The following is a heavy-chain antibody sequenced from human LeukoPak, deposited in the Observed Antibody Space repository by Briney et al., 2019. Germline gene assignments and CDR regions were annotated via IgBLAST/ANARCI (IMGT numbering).Heavy chain of an antibody. CDR2: IYHSGST. Sequence: SQTLSLTCAVSGGSISSGGYSWSWIRQPPGKGLEWIGYIYHSGSTYYNPSLKSRVTISVDRSKNQFSLKLSSVTAADTAVYYCARLVAAAGNFDYWGQGTLVTVSS. V-gene: IGHV4-30-2*01. CDR1: GGSISSGGYS. CDR3: ARLVAAAGNFDY. J-gene: IGHJ4*02. D-gene: IGHD6-13*01.